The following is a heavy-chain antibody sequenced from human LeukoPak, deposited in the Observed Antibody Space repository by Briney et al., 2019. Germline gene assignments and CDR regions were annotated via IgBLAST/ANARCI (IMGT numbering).Heavy chain of an antibody. CDR2: ISSSSSYI. CDR1: GFTFSSYS. J-gene: IGHJ4*02. Sequence: GGSLRLSCAASGFTFSSYSMNWVRQAPGKGLEWVSSISSSSSYIYYADSVKGRFTISRDNAKNSLYLQMNSLRAEDTAVYYCAREDYFRYCSSTSCYGRRPRIAAADAFDYWGQETLVTVSS. V-gene: IGHV3-21*01. CDR3: AREDYFRYCSSTSCYGRRPRIAAADAFDY. D-gene: IGHD2-2*01.